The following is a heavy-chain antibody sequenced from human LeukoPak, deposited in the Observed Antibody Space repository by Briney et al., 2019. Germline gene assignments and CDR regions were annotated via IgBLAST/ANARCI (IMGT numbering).Heavy chain of an antibody. Sequence: PGGSLRLSCAASGFTFSSYGMHWVRQAPGKGLEWVAVISYDGSNKYYADSVKGRITISRDNSKNTLYLQMNSLRAEDTAVYYCAKGWNDLDYWGQGTLVTVSS. D-gene: IGHD1-1*01. CDR1: GFTFSSYG. J-gene: IGHJ4*02. V-gene: IGHV3-30*18. CDR3: AKGWNDLDY. CDR2: ISYDGSNK.